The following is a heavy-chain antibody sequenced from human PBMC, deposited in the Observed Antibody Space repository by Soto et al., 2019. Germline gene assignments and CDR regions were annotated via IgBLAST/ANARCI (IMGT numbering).Heavy chain of an antibody. Sequence: SETLSLICAVSGGSISSNNWWSWVRQPPGKGLDWIGSIYYSGSTYYNPSLKSRVTISVDTSKNQFSLKLSSVTAADTAVYYCASLPRNAPLTIFGVVTRPDYWGQGTLVTVSS. J-gene: IGHJ4*02. CDR2: IYYSGST. CDR1: GGSISSNNW. V-gene: IGHV4-39*01. CDR3: ASLPRNAPLTIFGVVTRPDY. D-gene: IGHD3-3*01.